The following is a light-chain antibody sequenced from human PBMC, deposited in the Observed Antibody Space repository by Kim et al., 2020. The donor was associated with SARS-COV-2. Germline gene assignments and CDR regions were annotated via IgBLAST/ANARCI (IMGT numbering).Light chain of an antibody. Sequence: GASAGGAGRGRLNRKGCGDVGWEVQGRGQGPQGLIYLGSKRASGVPDRFSGSGSGTDFTLKISRVEPEDVGVYYCMQVLQTPLTFGGGTKVDIK. CDR2: LGS. J-gene: IGKJ4*01. CDR1: RGRLNRKGCGD. CDR3: MQVLQTPLT. V-gene: IGKV2-28*01.